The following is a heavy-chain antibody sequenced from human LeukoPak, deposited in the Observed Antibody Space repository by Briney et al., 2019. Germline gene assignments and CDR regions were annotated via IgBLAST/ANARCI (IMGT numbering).Heavy chain of an antibody. V-gene: IGHV3-21*01. Sequence: KTGGSLRLSCAASGFTFSSYSMNWVRQAPGKGLEWVSSISSSSSYIYYADSVKGRFTISRDNAKNSLYLQMNSLRAEDTAVYYCARQNRNWFDPWGQGTLVTVSS. D-gene: IGHD1-14*01. CDR1: GFTFSSYS. CDR3: ARQNRNWFDP. J-gene: IGHJ5*02. CDR2: ISSSSSYI.